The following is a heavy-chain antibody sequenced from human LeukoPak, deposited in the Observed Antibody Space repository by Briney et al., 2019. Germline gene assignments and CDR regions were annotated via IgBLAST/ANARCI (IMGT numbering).Heavy chain of an antibody. CDR1: GFTFSSYA. V-gene: IGHV3-23*01. D-gene: IGHD6-19*01. CDR3: AKDDAARIAVAGTGFDY. J-gene: IGHJ4*02. CDR2: ISGSGGST. Sequence: GGSLRLSCAASGFTFSSYAMSWVRQAPGKGLEWVSAISGSGGSTYYADSVKGRFTISGDNSKNTLYLQMNSLRAEDTAVYYCAKDDAARIAVAGTGFDYWGQGTLVTVSS.